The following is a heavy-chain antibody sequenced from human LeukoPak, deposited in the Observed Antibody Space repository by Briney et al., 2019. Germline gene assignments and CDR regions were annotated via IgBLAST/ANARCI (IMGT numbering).Heavy chain of an antibody. CDR1: GGSISSGDYY. CDR2: IYYSGST. CDR3: ASSFWSGYWNFDY. J-gene: IGHJ4*02. Sequence: SETLSLTCTVSGGSISSGDYYWSWIRQPPGKGLEWIGYIYYSGSTYYNPSLKSRVTISVDTSKNQFSLKLSSVTAADTAVYYCASSFWSGYWNFDYWGQGTLVTVSS. V-gene: IGHV4-30-4*01. D-gene: IGHD3-3*01.